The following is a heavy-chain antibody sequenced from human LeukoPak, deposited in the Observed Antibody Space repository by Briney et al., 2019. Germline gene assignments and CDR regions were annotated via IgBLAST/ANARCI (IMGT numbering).Heavy chain of an antibody. Sequence: GGSLRLSCAASGFTFSSYSMNWVRQAPGKGLKWVSSISSSSSYIYYADSVKGRFTISRDNAKNSLYLQMNSLRAEDTAVYYCARDAWGYSYGQVDYWGQGTLVTVSS. CDR2: ISSSSSYI. J-gene: IGHJ4*02. D-gene: IGHD5-18*01. CDR3: ARDAWGYSYGQVDY. V-gene: IGHV3-21*01. CDR1: GFTFSSYS.